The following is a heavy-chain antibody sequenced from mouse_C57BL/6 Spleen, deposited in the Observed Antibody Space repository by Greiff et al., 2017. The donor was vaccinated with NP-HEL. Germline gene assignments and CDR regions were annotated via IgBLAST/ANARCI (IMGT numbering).Heavy chain of an antibody. CDR2: IYPGDGDT. J-gene: IGHJ3*01. D-gene: IGHD1-1*01. CDR3: ARGGTVVANHPPWFAY. CDR1: GYAFSSSW. V-gene: IGHV1-82*01. Sequence: QVQLKESGPELVKPGASVKISCKASGYAFSSSWMNWVKQRPGKGLEWIGRIYPGDGDTNYNGKFKGKATLTADKSSSTAYMQLSSLTSEDSAVYFCARGGTVVANHPPWFAYWGQGTLVTVSA.